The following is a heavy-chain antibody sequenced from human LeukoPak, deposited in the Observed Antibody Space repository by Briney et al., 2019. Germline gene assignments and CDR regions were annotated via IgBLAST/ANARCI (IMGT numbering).Heavy chain of an antibody. CDR2: IKQDGSEK. CDR3: AAGDDFDI. V-gene: IGHV3-7*01. Sequence: GGSLRLSCAAPGFTFSSYWMSWVRQAPGKGLEWVANIKQDGSEKYYVDSVKGRFTISRDNAKNSLYLQMNSLRAEDTAVYYCAAGDDFDIWGQGTMVTVSS. CDR1: GFTFSSYW. J-gene: IGHJ3*02.